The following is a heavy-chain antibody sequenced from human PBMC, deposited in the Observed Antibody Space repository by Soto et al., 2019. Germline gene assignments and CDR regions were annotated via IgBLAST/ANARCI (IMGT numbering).Heavy chain of an antibody. D-gene: IGHD3-16*01. J-gene: IGHJ3*02. CDR1: GFTISSYT. V-gene: IGHV3-21*01. CDR2: ISSTTSYI. Sequence: EVQLVESGGGLVKPGGSLRLSCSASGFTISSYTMNWVRQAPGRGLEWVSSISSTTSYIYYAASVKGRFTISRDNAKNPLYLQMNSLIAEDTSVYYCASPKGGAFEIWGQGTMVTVSS. CDR3: ASPKGGAFEI.